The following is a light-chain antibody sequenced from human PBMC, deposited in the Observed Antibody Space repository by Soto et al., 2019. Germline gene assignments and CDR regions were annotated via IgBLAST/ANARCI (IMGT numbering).Light chain of an antibody. CDR2: GAS. CDR1: QDIRKD. V-gene: IGKV1-6*01. Sequence: AIPRTQSPSPRSASVGDRVTITGRASQDIRKDLAWYQQKPGKAPQILIYGASTLQTGVASRFSGSGSATDFTLTISSLQTEDSAAYYCLQDYNYPFTFGQGTKVDIK. CDR3: LQDYNYPFT. J-gene: IGKJ2*01.